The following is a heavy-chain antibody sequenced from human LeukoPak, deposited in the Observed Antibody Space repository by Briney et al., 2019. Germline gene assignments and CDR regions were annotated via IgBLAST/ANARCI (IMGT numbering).Heavy chain of an antibody. V-gene: IGHV4-31*03. CDR1: GGSISSGGYY. CDR3: ARGQVGAFDI. CDR2: IYYSGST. J-gene: IGHJ3*02. Sequence: SQTLSLTCTVSGGSISSGGYYWSWIRQHPGKGLEWIGYIYYSGSTYYNPSLKSRVTISVDTSQNQFSLRPSSVTAADTAVYYCARGQVGAFDIWGQGTMVTVSS.